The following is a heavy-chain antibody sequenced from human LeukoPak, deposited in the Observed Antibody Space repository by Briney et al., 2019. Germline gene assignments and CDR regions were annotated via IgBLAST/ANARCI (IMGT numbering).Heavy chain of an antibody. CDR1: GGPFSGYY. CDR3: ARRRGATAALNWFDP. Sequence: PSETLSLTCAVYGGPFSGYYWSWIRQPPGKGLEWIGEINHSGSTNYNPSLKSRVTISVDTSKNQFSLKLSSVTAADTAVYYCARRRGATAALNWFDPWGQGTLVTVSS. D-gene: IGHD2-2*01. CDR2: INHSGST. V-gene: IGHV4-34*01. J-gene: IGHJ5*02.